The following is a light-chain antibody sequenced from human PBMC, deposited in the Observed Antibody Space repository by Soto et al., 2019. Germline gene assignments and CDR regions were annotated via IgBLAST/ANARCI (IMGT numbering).Light chain of an antibody. CDR2: SND. J-gene: IGLJ3*02. Sequence: QSVLTQSPSASGTPGQRVSISCSGSSSNIGSNTVSWYQHVPGTAPKLLIYSNDQRPSAVPGRSSGSKSGSSASLAISGLQSEDEAYYYCATWDDSLNVVFGGGTKLTVL. CDR3: ATWDDSLNVV. V-gene: IGLV1-44*01. CDR1: SSNIGSNT.